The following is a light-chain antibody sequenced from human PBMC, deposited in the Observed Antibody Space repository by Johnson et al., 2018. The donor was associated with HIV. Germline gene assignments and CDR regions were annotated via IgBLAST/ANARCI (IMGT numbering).Light chain of an antibody. Sequence: QPVLTQPPSVSAAPGQRVNISCSGNSSNIENYFVSWYQQLPGAAPTLLIYEDNKRPSGLPDRFSGSKSGATATLGITGLQTGDEADYYCGTWDSSLSGYVFGTGTKVTVL. CDR2: EDN. CDR1: SSNIENYF. CDR3: GTWDSSLSGYV. V-gene: IGLV1-51*02. J-gene: IGLJ1*01.